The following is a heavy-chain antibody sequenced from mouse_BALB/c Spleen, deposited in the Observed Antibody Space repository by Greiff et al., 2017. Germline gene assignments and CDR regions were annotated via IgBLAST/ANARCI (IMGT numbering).Heavy chain of an antibody. J-gene: IGHJ1*01. CDR2: ISYDGST. V-gene: IGHV3-6*02. CDR1: GYSITSGYY. D-gene: IGHD2-14*01. Sequence: EVQLVESGPGLVKPSQSLSLTCSVSGYSITSGYYCNWNRQFPGNKLEWMGFISYDGSTNYNPTLKNRTSITSDTSKNQFVLKLNSVTTEDTATYYCAREDYRSYWYFDVWGAGTTVTVSS. CDR3: AREDYRSYWYFDV.